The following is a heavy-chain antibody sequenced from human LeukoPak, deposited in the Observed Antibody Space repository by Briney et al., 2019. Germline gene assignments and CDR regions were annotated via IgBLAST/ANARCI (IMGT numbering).Heavy chain of an antibody. CDR3: ARDRRPPARYYDSSGYYDY. CDR1: GYTFTSYA. Sequence: ASVKVSCKASGYTFTSYAMNWVRQAPGQGLEWMGWINTNTGNPTYTQGFTGRFVFSLDTSVSTAYLQISSLKAEDTAVYYCARDRRPPARYYDSSGYYDYWGQGTLVTVSS. J-gene: IGHJ4*02. CDR2: INTNTGNP. D-gene: IGHD3-22*01. V-gene: IGHV7-4-1*02.